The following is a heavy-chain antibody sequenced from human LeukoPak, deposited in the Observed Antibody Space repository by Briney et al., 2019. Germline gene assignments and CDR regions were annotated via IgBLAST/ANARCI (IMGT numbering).Heavy chain of an antibody. J-gene: IGHJ2*01. V-gene: IGHV3-23*01. D-gene: IGHD1-14*01. CDR2: ISSSGHST. CDR3: AKDIPAAGYLDP. CDR1: GFTFNIYA. Sequence: GGSLILSCAASGFTFNIYAMAWVRQAPGKGLEWVSGISSSGHSTYYADPVKGRFTISRDNSKIILYLEMTSLRADDTAIYYCAKDIPAAGYLDPWGRGTLVTVSS.